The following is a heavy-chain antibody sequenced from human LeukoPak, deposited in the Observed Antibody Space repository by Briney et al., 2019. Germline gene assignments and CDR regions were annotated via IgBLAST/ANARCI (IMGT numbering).Heavy chain of an antibody. CDR3: ARAPVGYCSGGTCKRYFDY. D-gene: IGHD2-15*01. V-gene: IGHV4-30-4*01. CDR2: INFSGST. CDR1: GGSISSGDYY. J-gene: IGHJ4*02. Sequence: SQTLSLTCTVSGGSISSGDYYWIWIRQPPGKGLEYIGYINFSGSTSYNPSLKGRLTISVVTSKNQFSLKLSSVTAADTAVYYCARAPVGYCSGGTCKRYFDYWGQGTLVTVSS.